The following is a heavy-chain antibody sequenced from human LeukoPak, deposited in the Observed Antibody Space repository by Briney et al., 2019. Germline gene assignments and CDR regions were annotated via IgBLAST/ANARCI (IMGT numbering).Heavy chain of an antibody. CDR1: GFIFKNYA. V-gene: IGHV3-23*02. Sequence: GGSLRLSCAASGFIFKNYAMSWVRQAPGKGLEWASIISGTSDTTRYGGSVRGRFTTSRDNPRNTLYLQMTSLRADDTAVYYCAKADATIGGAFDIWGQGTMVTVSS. CDR3: AKADATIGGAFDI. CDR2: ISGTSDTT. J-gene: IGHJ3*02. D-gene: IGHD3-3*01.